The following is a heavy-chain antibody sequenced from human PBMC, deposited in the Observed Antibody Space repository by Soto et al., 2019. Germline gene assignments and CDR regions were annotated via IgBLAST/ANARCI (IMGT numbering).Heavy chain of an antibody. D-gene: IGHD6-19*01. Sequence: EVQLLESGGGLVQPGGSLRLSCAASGFTFSSYAMSWVRQAPGKGLEWVSAISGSGGSTYYADSVKGRFTISRDNSKNTLYLQMNSLRAEDTAVYYCAKDRWGAVAGTHYFDYWGQGTLVTVSS. CDR2: ISGSGGST. V-gene: IGHV3-23*01. CDR1: GFTFSSYA. CDR3: AKDRWGAVAGTHYFDY. J-gene: IGHJ4*02.